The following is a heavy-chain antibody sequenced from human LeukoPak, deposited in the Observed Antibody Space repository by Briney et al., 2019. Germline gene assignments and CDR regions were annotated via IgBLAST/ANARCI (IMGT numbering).Heavy chain of an antibody. D-gene: IGHD2-2*01. J-gene: IGHJ4*02. CDR1: GGSISSYY. V-gene: IGHV4-59*01. CDR2: IYYSGST. Sequence: KPSETLSLTCTVSGGSISSYYWSWILQPPGKGLEWIGYIYYSGSTNYNPSLKSRVTISVDTSKDQFSLKLSSVTAADTAVYYCARGAQYQPLPDYWGQGTLVTVSS. CDR3: ARGAQYQPLPDY.